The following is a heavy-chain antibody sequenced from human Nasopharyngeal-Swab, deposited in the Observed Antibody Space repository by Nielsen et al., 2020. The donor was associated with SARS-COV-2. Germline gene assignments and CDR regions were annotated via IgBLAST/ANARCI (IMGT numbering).Heavy chain of an antibody. CDR3: ARSRVFVVVPADYVDSRDAFDI. CDR2: INPNSGGT. CDR1: GYTFTGYY. D-gene: IGHD2-2*01. V-gene: IGHV1-2*06. Sequence: ASVKVSCKASGYTFTGYYMHWVRQAPGQGLEWMGRINPNSGGTNYAQKFQGRVTMTRDTSISTAYMELSRLRSDDTAVYYCARSRVFVVVPADYVDSRDAFDIWGQGTMVTVSS. J-gene: IGHJ3*02.